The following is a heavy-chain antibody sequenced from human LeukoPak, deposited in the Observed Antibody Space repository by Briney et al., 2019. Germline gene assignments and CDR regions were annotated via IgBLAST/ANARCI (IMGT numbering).Heavy chain of an antibody. CDR1: GGSISSGDYY. V-gene: IGHV4-61*08. J-gene: IGHJ4*02. D-gene: IGHD3-10*01. CDR2: IYYSGST. Sequence: SETLSLTCTVSGGSISSGDYYWSWIRQPPGKGLEWIGYIYYSGSTNYNPSLKSRVTISVDTSKNQCSLKLSSVTAADTAVYYCARSELGDYFDYWGQGTLVTVSS. CDR3: ARSELGDYFDY.